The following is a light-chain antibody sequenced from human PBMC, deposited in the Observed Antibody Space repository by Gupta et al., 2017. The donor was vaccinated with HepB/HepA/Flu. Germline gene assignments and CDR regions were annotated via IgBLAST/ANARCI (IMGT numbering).Light chain of an antibody. CDR3: SSYTRSSTLGV. CDR2: DVS. V-gene: IGLV2-14*01. J-gene: IGLJ1*01. Sequence: QSALTQIATVSGSPGQSFTISWNGPSSDVGGYNYVSWYQQHPDKAPKLMIYDVSNRPSGVSNRFSGSKSGNTASLTISGLQAEDEADYYCSSYTRSSTLGVFGTGTKVTVL. CDR1: SSDVGGYNY.